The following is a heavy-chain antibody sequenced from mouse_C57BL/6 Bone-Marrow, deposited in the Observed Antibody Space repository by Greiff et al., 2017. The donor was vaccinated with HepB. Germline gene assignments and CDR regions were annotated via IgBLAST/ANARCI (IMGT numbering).Heavy chain of an antibody. J-gene: IGHJ2*01. CDR1: GYTFTDYE. CDR2: IDPETGGT. Sequence: VQLQQSGAELVRPGASVTLSCKASGYTFTDYEMHWVKQTPVHGLEWIGAIDPETGGTAYNQKFKGKAILTAAKSSSTAYMELRSLTSADSAVYYCTRGYYFDYWGQGTTLTVSS. CDR3: TRGYYFDY. V-gene: IGHV1-15*01.